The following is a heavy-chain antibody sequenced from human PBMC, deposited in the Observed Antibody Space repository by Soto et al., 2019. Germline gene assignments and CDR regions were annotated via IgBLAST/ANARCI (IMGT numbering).Heavy chain of an antibody. V-gene: IGHV3-15*01. J-gene: IGHJ4*02. CDR3: TTEIHCYRYFDY. Sequence: PGGSLRLSCAASGFTFSNAWLSWVRQAPGKGLEWVGHIKTTTDGGTTDYAAPVKGRFTISRDDSQNTLYLQMDSLNTEDTAVYVCTTEIHCYRYFDYWGQGTLVTVSS. CDR2: IKTTTDGGTT. CDR1: GFTFSNAW. D-gene: IGHD2-15*01.